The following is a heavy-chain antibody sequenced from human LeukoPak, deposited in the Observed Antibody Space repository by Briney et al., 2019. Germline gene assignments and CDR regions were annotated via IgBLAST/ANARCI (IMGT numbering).Heavy chain of an antibody. J-gene: IGHJ6*02. Sequence: SETLSLTCAVYGGFFSGYYWSWIRQPPGKGLEWIGEINHSGSTNYNPSLKSRVTISVDTSKNQFSLKLSSVTAADTAVYYCARGRIRYCSSTSCYLPYYYYGMDVWGQGTTVTVSS. CDR1: GGFFSGYY. CDR3: ARGRIRYCSSTSCYLPYYYYGMDV. CDR2: INHSGST. D-gene: IGHD2-2*01. V-gene: IGHV4-34*01.